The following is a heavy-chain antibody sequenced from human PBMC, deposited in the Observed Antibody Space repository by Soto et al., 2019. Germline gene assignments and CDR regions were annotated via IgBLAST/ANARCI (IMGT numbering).Heavy chain of an antibody. D-gene: IGHD3-22*01. J-gene: IGHJ5*02. CDR1: GDSVSSNTAS. CDR3: ARGGQGYYDSSGRNWFDP. CDR2: TYYRSKWYN. Sequence: PSQTLSLTCAISGDSVSSNTASWNWIRQSPSRGLEWLGRTYYRSKWYNDYAVSVKSRITINPDTSKNQFSLQLNFVTPEDTAVYYCARGGQGYYDSSGRNWFDPWGQGTLVTVSS. V-gene: IGHV6-1*01.